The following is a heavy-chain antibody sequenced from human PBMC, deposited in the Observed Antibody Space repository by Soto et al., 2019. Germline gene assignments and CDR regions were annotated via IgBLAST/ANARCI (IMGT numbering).Heavy chain of an antibody. CDR3: ARGGYDSSGYYPYYYYYYGMDV. D-gene: IGHD3-22*01. CDR2: VYFVGNS. CDR1: GDSISSASYF. Sequence: PWETLSLTCTVSGDSISSASYFWGWIRQPPGKGLEWIGSVYFVGNSYYNPSLKSRVSISVDASKNQFSLKLSSVTAADTAVYYCARGGYDSSGYYPYYYYYYGMDVWGQGTTVTVSS. V-gene: IGHV4-39*07. J-gene: IGHJ6*02.